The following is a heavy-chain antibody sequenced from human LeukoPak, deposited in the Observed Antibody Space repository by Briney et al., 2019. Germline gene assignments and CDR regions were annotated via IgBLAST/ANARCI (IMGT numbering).Heavy chain of an antibody. J-gene: IGHJ6*03. CDR2: ISSSGSPI. D-gene: IGHD3-10*01. V-gene: IGHV3-48*04. Sequence: PGGSLRLSCAASGFTFSSYAMHWVRQAPGKGLEWLSYISSSGSPIYYADSVKGRFTISRDNAKNSLYLQMNSLRAEDTAVYYCARLFGPTSDYYYMDVWGKGTTVTVSS. CDR3: ARLFGPTSDYYYMDV. CDR1: GFTFSSYA.